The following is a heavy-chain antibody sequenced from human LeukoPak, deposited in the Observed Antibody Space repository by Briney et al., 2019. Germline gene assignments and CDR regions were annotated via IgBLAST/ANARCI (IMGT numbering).Heavy chain of an antibody. J-gene: IGHJ5*02. CDR1: GGSISSYY. Sequence: PSETLSLTCTVSGGSISSYYWSWIRQPPGKGLEWIGYIYYSGSTNYNPSLKSRVTISVDTSKNQFSLKLSSVTAADTAVYYCAREGDRDYGGNFGPWGQGTLVTVSS. V-gene: IGHV4-59*01. CDR3: AREGDRDYGGNFGP. D-gene: IGHD4-23*01. CDR2: IYYSGST.